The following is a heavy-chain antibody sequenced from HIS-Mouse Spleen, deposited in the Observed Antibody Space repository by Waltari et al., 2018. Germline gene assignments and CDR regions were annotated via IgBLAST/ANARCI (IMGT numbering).Heavy chain of an antibody. CDR1: GVTFSSYG. CDR2: IWYDGSNK. V-gene: IGHV3-33*06. J-gene: IGHJ4*02. D-gene: IGHD6-13*01. Sequence: QVQLVESGGGVVQPGRSLRLSCAASGVTFSSYGMHWVRQAPGKGLEWVAVIWYDGSNKDYADSVKGRFTISRDNSKNTLYLQMNSLRAEDTAVYYCAKSFSIAAAGTGDFDYWGQGTLVTVSS. CDR3: AKSFSIAAAGTGDFDY.